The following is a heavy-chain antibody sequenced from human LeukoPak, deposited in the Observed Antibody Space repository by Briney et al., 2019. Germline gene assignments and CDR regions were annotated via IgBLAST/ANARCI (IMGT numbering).Heavy chain of an antibody. Sequence: GGSLRLSCPASGFTFSSYALHGVGPAPAKGRAGMSVISDDGNNKYYADSVKGRITISRDNSKNAVYLQVNSLRGEGTADYYCARDQGEGSGFRFDNWGQGTRVTVSS. J-gene: IGHJ4*02. V-gene: IGHV3-30-3*01. CDR3: ARDQGEGSGFRFDN. D-gene: IGHD3-10*01. CDR1: GFTFSSYA. CDR2: ISDDGNNK.